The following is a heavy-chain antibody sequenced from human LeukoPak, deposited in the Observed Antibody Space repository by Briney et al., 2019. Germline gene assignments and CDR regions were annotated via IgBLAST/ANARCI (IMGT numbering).Heavy chain of an antibody. Sequence: GGSLRLSCAASGFTFSSYGMHWVRQAPGKGLEWVAFIRYDGNNKYYADSVKGRFTISRDNSKNTLYLQMDSLRTEDTALYYCAQDDYGDYRVGQWGQGTLVTVSS. V-gene: IGHV3-30*02. CDR3: AQDDYGDYRVGQ. CDR2: IRYDGNNK. CDR1: GFTFSSYG. J-gene: IGHJ4*02. D-gene: IGHD4-17*01.